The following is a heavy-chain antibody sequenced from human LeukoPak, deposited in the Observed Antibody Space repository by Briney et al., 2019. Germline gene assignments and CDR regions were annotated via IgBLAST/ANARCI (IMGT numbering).Heavy chain of an antibody. Sequence: GGSLRLSCAASVFTFGSYVMSLVRQAPGKGLEWVSYINHNGKTIYYADSVRGRFTISRDNGKNSLYLQMNSLRDEDTAVYYCARDNDWAFDYWGQGTLVTVSS. V-gene: IGHV3-48*02. CDR1: VFTFGSYV. J-gene: IGHJ4*02. CDR2: INHNGKTI. CDR3: ARDNDWAFDY. D-gene: IGHD3-9*01.